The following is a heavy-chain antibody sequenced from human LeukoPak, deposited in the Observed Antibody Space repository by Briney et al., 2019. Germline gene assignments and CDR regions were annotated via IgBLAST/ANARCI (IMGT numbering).Heavy chain of an antibody. CDR2: INPNSGGT. CDR3: ARDSLMTTVTGLFYYYYGMDV. D-gene: IGHD4-17*01. V-gene: IGHV1-2*02. Sequence: GASVKVSCKASGYTFTGYYMHWVRQAPGQGLEWMGWINPNSGGTNYAQKFQGRVTMTRDTSISTAYMKLSRLRSDDTAVYYCARDSLMTTVTGLFYYYYGMDVWGQGTTVTVSS. CDR1: GYTFTGYY. J-gene: IGHJ6*02.